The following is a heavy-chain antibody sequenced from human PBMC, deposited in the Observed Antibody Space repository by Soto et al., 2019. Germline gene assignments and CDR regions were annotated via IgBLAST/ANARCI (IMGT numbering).Heavy chain of an antibody. Sequence: GGSLRLSCTASGFTFGYYAMSWFRKATGKGLEWVGFIRSKAYGGTTEYAASVKGRFTISRDDSKSIAYLQMNSLKTEDTAVYYCTTDFDWLSPPHYWGQGTLVTVSS. CDR2: IRSKAYGGTT. V-gene: IGHV3-49*03. CDR3: TTDFDWLSPPHY. CDR1: GFTFGYYA. J-gene: IGHJ4*02. D-gene: IGHD3-9*01.